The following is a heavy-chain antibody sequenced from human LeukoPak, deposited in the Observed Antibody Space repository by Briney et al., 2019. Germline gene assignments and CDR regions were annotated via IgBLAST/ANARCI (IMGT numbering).Heavy chain of an antibody. Sequence: PGGSLRLSCAASGVTFSSYSMNWVRQAPGKGLEWVSYISSSSSTIYYADSVKGRFTISRDNAKNSLYLQMNSLRAEDTAVYYCAKLQYYYGSGSYSPKYYYYYYMDVWGKGTTVTVSS. J-gene: IGHJ6*03. CDR2: ISSSSSTI. CDR1: GVTFSSYS. D-gene: IGHD3-10*01. CDR3: AKLQYYYGSGSYSPKYYYYYYMDV. V-gene: IGHV3-48*01.